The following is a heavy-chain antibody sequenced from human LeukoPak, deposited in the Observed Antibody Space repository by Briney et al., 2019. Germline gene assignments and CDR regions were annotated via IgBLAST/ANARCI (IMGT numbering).Heavy chain of an antibody. CDR2: IYYSGAI. CDR1: GDSMRSYF. D-gene: IGHD5-12*01. CDR3: ARHPPPGNIGYEGFIDN. V-gene: IGHV4-59*08. J-gene: IGHJ4*02. Sequence: PSETLSLTCTVSGDSMRSYFWSWIRQPPGKGLEWIGYIYYSGAINYNPFLKSRVTISVDASKNKFSLNLNSVTAADTAVYYCARHPPPGNIGYEGFIDNWGQGTLVIVSS.